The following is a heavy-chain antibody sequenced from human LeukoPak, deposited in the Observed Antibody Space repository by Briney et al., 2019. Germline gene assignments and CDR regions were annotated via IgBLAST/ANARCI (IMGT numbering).Heavy chain of an antibody. J-gene: IGHJ4*02. Sequence: PGGSLRLSCAASGFTFSSYAMSWVRQAPGKGLEWVSAINDSGGNTYHADSVKGRFTISRDNSKNTLYLQMNSLRAEDTAVYYYAKGSSDGRPYYFNYWGQGTLVTISS. V-gene: IGHV3-23*01. CDR3: AKGSSDGRPYYFNY. CDR2: INDSGGNT. CDR1: GFTFSSYA. D-gene: IGHD5-24*01.